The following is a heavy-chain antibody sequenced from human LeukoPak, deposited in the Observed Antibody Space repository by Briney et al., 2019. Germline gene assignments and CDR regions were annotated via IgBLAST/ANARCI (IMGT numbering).Heavy chain of an antibody. J-gene: IGHJ3*02. Sequence: GASVKVSCKASGGTFSSYAISWVRQAPGQGLEWMGGIIPSVGTANYAQKFQGRVTITADESTSTAYMELSSLRSEDTAVYYCARDRSGYYDSSGYPSRDDAFDIWGQGTMVTVSS. CDR1: GGTFSSYA. CDR2: IIPSVGTA. D-gene: IGHD3-22*01. V-gene: IGHV1-69*13. CDR3: ARDRSGYYDSSGYPSRDDAFDI.